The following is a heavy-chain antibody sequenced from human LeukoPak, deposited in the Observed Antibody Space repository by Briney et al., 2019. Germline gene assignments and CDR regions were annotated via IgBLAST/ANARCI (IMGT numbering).Heavy chain of an antibody. J-gene: IGHJ4*02. Sequence: GGSLRLSCAASGLTFSNYAMHWVRQAPGKGLEWVSLISSGGTYEYYADSVKGRFTISRDNSKNTLYLQLNSLRAEDTAVYYCARDSTYYYDTGSSGPHYFDNWGQGTLVTVSS. CDR3: ARDSTYYYDTGSSGPHYFDN. CDR2: ISSGGTYE. V-gene: IGHV3-30*01. D-gene: IGHD3-10*01. CDR1: GLTFSNYA.